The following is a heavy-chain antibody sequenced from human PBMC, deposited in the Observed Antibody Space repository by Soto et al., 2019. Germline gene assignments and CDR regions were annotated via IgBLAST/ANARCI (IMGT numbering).Heavy chain of an antibody. CDR2: IYHSGST. CDR1: GGSISSSDW. CDR3: ASTYNWFGP. D-gene: IGHD3-16*01. V-gene: IGHV4-4*02. Sequence: SETLSLTCAVSGGSISSSDWWNWVRQPPGKGLEWIGEIYHSGSTNYNPSLKSRVSISVDKSKNQISLKLSSVTAADTAVYYCASTYNWFGPWGQGTLVTVSS. J-gene: IGHJ5*02.